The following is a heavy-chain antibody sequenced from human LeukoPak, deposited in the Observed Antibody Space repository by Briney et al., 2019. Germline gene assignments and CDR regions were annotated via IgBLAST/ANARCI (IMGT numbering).Heavy chain of an antibody. CDR1: GYSISSGCY. D-gene: IGHD1-1*01. Sequence: PSETLSLTCAVSGYSISSGCYWGWIRPPPGKGLEWIGSIYHSGSTYYNPSLKSRVTISVDTSKNQFSLKLSSVTAADTAVYYCARTGTTSSIDYWGQGTLVTVSS. CDR2: IYHSGST. J-gene: IGHJ4*02. V-gene: IGHV4-38-2*01. CDR3: ARTGTTSSIDY.